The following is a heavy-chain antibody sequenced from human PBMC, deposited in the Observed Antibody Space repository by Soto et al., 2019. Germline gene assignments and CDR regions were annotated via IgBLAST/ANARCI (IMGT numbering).Heavy chain of an antibody. Sequence: QVQLQQWGAGLLKPSETLSLTCAVYGGSFSGYYWSWIRQPPGKGLEWIGEINHSGSTNYNPSLKSRVTISVDTSKNQFSLKLSSVTAADTAVYYCARDWGITIFGVNDYWGERRDYWGQGTLVTVSS. CDR3: ARDWGITIFGVNDYWGERRDY. V-gene: IGHV4-34*01. D-gene: IGHD3-3*01. J-gene: IGHJ4*02. CDR2: INHSGST. CDR1: GGSFSGYY.